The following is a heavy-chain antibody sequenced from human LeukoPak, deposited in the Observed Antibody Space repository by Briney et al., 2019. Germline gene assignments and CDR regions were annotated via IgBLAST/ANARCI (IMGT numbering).Heavy chain of an antibody. J-gene: IGHJ4*02. CDR2: IIPILGIA. D-gene: IGHD5-18*01. Sequence: ASVKVSCKASGGTFSSYAISWVRQAPGQGLEWMGRIIPILGIANYAQKFQGRVTITADKSTSTAYMELSSLRSEGTAVYYWARGGYSYGYFGYWGQGTLVTVSS. V-gene: IGHV1-69*04. CDR1: GGTFSSYA. CDR3: ARGGYSYGYFGY.